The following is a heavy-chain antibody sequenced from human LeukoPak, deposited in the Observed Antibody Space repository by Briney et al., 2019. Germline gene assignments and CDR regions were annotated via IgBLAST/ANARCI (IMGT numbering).Heavy chain of an antibody. J-gene: IGHJ3*02. Sequence: ASVKVSCKASGYTFTGYYMHWVRQAPGQGLEWMGWINPNSGGTNYAQKFQGRVTMTRDTSISTAYMELSRLRSDDTAVYYCAAQAHIVVVVADTADAFDIWGQGTMVTVSS. CDR3: AAQAHIVVVVADTADAFDI. V-gene: IGHV1-2*02. D-gene: IGHD2-15*01. CDR1: GYTFTGYY. CDR2: INPNSGGT.